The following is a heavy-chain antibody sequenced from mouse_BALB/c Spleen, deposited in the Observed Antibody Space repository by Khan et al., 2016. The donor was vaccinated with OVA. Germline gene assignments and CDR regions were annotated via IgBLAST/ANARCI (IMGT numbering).Heavy chain of an antibody. Sequence: QVQLQQSGAELVRPGVSVKISCKGSGYTFTDFTMHWVKQSHAKSLEWIGVISTYYGDATYNQKFKGKATMTVDKASSTAYMELASLTSEDSAIYYCARGNYYGSTSWFGYWGQGTLVTVSA. CDR1: GYTFTDFT. CDR3: ARGNYYGSTSWFGY. CDR2: ISTYYGDA. V-gene: IGHV1S137*01. D-gene: IGHD1-1*01. J-gene: IGHJ3*01.